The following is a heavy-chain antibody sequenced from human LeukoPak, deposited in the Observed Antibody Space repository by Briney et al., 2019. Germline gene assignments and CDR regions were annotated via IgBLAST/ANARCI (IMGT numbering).Heavy chain of an antibody. D-gene: IGHD3-10*01. CDR2: IHPRSGET. CDR1: GYTFTAFY. CDR3: ARDGESGTGRYYRGCFDY. Sequence: ASVKVSCKASGYTFTAFYIHWVRQAPGQGLEWMGWIHPRSGETNYAYKFRGRVTMTRDTSISTTYMDLGSLGSDDTAVYYCARDGESGTGRYYRGCFDYWGQGTLVTVSS. J-gene: IGHJ4*02. V-gene: IGHV1-2*02.